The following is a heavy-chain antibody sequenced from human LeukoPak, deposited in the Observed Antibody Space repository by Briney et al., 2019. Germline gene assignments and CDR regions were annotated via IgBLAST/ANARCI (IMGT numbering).Heavy chain of an antibody. J-gene: IGHJ1*01. CDR3: ARDLSSSSTAYFHH. V-gene: IGHV3-21*01. CDR2: INSNSRHI. CDR1: GFTFSSYS. Sequence: GGSLRLSCAASGFTFSSYSMNWVRQAPGKGLEWVSSINSNSRHIYYADSVKGRFSISRDNGKNSLYLQMNSLRAEDTAVYYCARDLSSSSTAYFHHWGQGTLVTVSS. D-gene: IGHD6-6*01.